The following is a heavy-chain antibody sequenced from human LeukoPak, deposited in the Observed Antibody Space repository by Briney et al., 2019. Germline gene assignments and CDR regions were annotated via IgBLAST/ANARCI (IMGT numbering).Heavy chain of an antibody. CDR3: ASSRGDSSDDAFDI. CDR1: GFTFDDYG. J-gene: IGHJ3*02. V-gene: IGHV3-20*04. CDR2: INWNGGST. Sequence: GGSLRLSCAASGFTFDDYGMSWVRQAPGKGLEWVSGINWNGGSTGYADSVKGRFTISRDNAKNSLYLQMNSLRAEDTALYYWASSRGDSSDDAFDIWGQGTMVTVSS. D-gene: IGHD3-22*01.